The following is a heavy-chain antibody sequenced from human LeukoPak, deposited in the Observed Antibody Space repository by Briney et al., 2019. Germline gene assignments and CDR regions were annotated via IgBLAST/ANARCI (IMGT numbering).Heavy chain of an antibody. CDR3: ARGGCYYFYNGMDV. Sequence: GASVKVSCKASGGTFTSYGINWVRQAPGLGLEWMGRIIPIVGILNYAQRFQGRVTITADNSTNIAYMELGSLRSEDTAVYYCARGGCYYFYNGMDVWGQGTTVTVSS. D-gene: IGHD1-26*01. CDR1: GGTFTSYG. V-gene: IGHV1-69*04. J-gene: IGHJ6*02. CDR2: IIPIVGIL.